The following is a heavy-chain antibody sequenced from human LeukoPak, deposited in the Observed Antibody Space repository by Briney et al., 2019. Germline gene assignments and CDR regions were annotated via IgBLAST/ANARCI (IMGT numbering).Heavy chain of an antibody. J-gene: IGHJ4*02. CDR2: IIPIFGTA. Sequence: SVTVSCKASGGTFSSYAISWVRQAPGQGLEWMGGIIPIFGTANYAQKFQGRVTITTDESTSTAYMELSSLRSEDTAVYYCARGPPDIDSSGYYYYFDYWGQGTLVTVSS. CDR3: ARGPPDIDSSGYYYYFDY. V-gene: IGHV1-69*05. CDR1: GGTFSSYA. D-gene: IGHD3-22*01.